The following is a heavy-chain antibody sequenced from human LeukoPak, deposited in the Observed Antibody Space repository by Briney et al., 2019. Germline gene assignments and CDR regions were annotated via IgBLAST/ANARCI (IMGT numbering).Heavy chain of an antibody. D-gene: IGHD6-6*01. Sequence: PGGSLRLSCAASGFTFDDYAMHWVRQVPGKGLEWVSGISWNSGSIGYADSVKGRFTISRDNAKNSLYLQMNSLRAEDTALYYCAKDSLEYSSSSPFDYWGQGTLVTVSS. V-gene: IGHV3-9*01. CDR1: GFTFDDYA. CDR2: ISWNSGSI. J-gene: IGHJ4*02. CDR3: AKDSLEYSSSSPFDY.